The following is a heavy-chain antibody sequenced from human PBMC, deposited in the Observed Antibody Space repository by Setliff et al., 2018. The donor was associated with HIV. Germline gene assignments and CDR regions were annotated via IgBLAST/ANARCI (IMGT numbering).Heavy chain of an antibody. CDR3: ARDLLIRGVTGPHFDY. D-gene: IGHD3-10*01. Sequence: SETLSLTCAVSGYSISSGYYWGWIRQPPGKGLEWIGSIYHSGSTYYNPSLKSRVTISVDTSKNQFSLKLSSVTAADTAVYYCARDLLIRGVTGPHFDYWGQGTLVTVSS. V-gene: IGHV4-38-2*01. J-gene: IGHJ4*02. CDR1: GYSISSGYY. CDR2: IYHSGST.